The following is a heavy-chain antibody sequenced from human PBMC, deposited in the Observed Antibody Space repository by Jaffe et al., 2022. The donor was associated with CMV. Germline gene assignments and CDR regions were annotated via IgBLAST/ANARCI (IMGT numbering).Heavy chain of an antibody. V-gene: IGHV3-9*01. D-gene: IGHD3-9*01. CDR1: GFTFDDYA. J-gene: IGHJ3*02. CDR3: AKVLRYFDWLASAFDI. Sequence: EVQLVESGGGLVQPGRSLRLSCAASGFTFDDYAMHWVRQAPGKGLEWVSGISWNSGSIGYADSVKGRFTISRDNAKNSLYLQMNSLRAEDTALYYCAKVLRYFDWLASAFDIWGQGTMVTVSS. CDR2: ISWNSGSI.